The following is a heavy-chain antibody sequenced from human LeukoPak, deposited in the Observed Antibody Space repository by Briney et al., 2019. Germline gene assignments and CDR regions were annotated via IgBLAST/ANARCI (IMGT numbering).Heavy chain of an antibody. D-gene: IGHD3-10*01. J-gene: IGHJ6*03. CDR3: ASGSGSYRTPYYYMDV. CDR1: VFTVSSNY. CDR2: IYSGGST. Sequence: RGALRLSCVAPVFTVSSNYMSWVRAALGKGRGWVSVIYSGGSTYYADSVKGRFTISRDNSKNTLYLQMNSLRDEDTAVYYCASGSGSYRTPYYYMDVWGTGTTVTVSS. V-gene: IGHV3-53*01.